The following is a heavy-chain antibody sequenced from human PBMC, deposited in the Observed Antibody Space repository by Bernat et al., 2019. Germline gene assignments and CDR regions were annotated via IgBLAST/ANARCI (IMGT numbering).Heavy chain of an antibody. CDR3: ARNPPYCSGGSCYDDPYYFDY. CDR1: GFNFSSYA. CDR2: ISYDGSNK. D-gene: IGHD2-15*01. Sequence: QVQLVESGGGVVQPGRSLRLSCAASGFNFSSYAMHWVRQAPGKGLEWVAVISYDGSNKYYADSVKGRFTISRDNSKNTLYLQMNSLRAEDTAVYYCARNPPYCSGGSCYDDPYYFDYWGQGTLVTVSS. J-gene: IGHJ4*02. V-gene: IGHV3-30*01.